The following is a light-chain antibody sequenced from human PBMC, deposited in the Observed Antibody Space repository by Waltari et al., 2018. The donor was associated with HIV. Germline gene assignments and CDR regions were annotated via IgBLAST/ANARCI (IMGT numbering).Light chain of an antibody. J-gene: IGLJ2*01. CDR2: ANT. CDR1: RPHIGANYE. CDR3: QSYDSSLSASEV. V-gene: IGLV1-40*01. Sequence: QSVLTQPPSLSGAPGQRVTITCTGNRPHIGANYELPWGQQFPGTDPKLLIYANTKRRSGVPDRFSGSKAGTSASLAITGLRAEDEADYYCQSYDSSLSASEVFGGGTKVIVL.